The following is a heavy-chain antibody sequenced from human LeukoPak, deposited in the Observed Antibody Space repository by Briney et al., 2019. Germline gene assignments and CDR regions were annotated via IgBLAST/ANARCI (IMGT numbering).Heavy chain of an antibody. V-gene: IGHV2-5*02. CDR1: GFSLSTSGMG. J-gene: IGHJ5*02. Sequence: SGPTLVNPTQTLTLTCTFSGFSLSTSGMGVGWIRQPPGKALEWLALIYWDDDKRYSPSLKSRLTITKDTSKNQVALTMTNMDPVDTATYYCAHRHPPIWAAADWFDPWGRGTLVTVSS. CDR2: IYWDDDK. D-gene: IGHD6-13*01. CDR3: AHRHPPIWAAADWFDP.